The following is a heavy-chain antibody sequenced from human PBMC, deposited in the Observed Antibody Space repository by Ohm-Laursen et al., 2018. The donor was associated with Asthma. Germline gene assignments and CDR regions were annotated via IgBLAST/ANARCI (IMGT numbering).Heavy chain of an antibody. CDR3: AHSPYCSGGSCYIGY. CDR2: IYWNDDK. J-gene: IGHJ4*02. CDR1: GFSLSTSGVG. Sequence: TQTLTLTCTFSGFSLSTSGVGVGWIRQPPGKALGWLALIYWNDDKRYSPSLNSRLTVTKDTSKNQVVLTMSNMDPVDTATYYCAHSPYCSGGSCYIGYWGQGTLVTVSS. V-gene: IGHV2-5*01. D-gene: IGHD2-15*01.